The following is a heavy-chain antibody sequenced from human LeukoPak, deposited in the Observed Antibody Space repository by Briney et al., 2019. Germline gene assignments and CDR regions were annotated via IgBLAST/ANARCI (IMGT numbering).Heavy chain of an antibody. D-gene: IGHD7-27*01. V-gene: IGHV5-51*01. CDR2: IYCDGSKS. J-gene: IGHJ4*02. CDR3: ARRADLGMRYFDS. CDR1: GYTLTNYW. Sequence: HGESLKISCQTSGYTLTNYWIGWVRQLRGKGLEWMAIIYCDGSKSTYSPSFQSQLTISVDKSISAAYLQWSSLKASDTAVYFCARRADLGMRYFDSWGQGALLVVSS.